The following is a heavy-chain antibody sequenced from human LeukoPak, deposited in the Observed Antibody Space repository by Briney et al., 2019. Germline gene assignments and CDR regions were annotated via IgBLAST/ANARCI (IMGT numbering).Heavy chain of an antibody. CDR2: ISAYNGNT. V-gene: IGHV1-18*04. J-gene: IGHJ4*02. D-gene: IGHD3-22*01. CDR1: GYTFTGYY. Sequence: GASVKVSCKASGYTFTGYYMHWVRQAPGQGLEWMGWISAYNGNTNYAQKLQGRVTMTTDTSTSTAYMELRSLRSDDTAVYYCARDNGAYYDSSGYPDYWGQGTLVTVSS. CDR3: ARDNGAYYDSSGYPDY.